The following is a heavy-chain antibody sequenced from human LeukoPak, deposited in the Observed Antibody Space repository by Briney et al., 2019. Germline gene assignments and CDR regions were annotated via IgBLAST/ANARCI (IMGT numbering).Heavy chain of an antibody. J-gene: IGHJ4*02. CDR1: GFTFSSYA. D-gene: IGHD1-26*01. CDR2: ISYDGSNK. CDR3: AKGYGIVGATIDY. V-gene: IGHV3-30-3*01. Sequence: GGSLRLSCAASGFTFSSYAMHWVRQAPGKGLEWVAVISYDGSNKYYADSVKGRFTISRDNSKNTLYLQMNSLRAEDTALYYCAKGYGIVGATIDYWGQGTLVTVSS.